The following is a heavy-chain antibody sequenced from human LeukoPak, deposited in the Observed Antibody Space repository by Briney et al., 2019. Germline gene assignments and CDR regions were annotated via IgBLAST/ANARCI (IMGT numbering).Heavy chain of an antibody. CDR3: ARDEEAAGIGY. J-gene: IGHJ4*02. Sequence: SETLSLTCTVSGGSVSSGSYYWSWIRQPPGKGLEWIGYIYYSGSTNYNPSLKSRVTISADTSKNQFSLKLSSVTAADTAVYYCARDEEAAGIGYWGKGTLVTVSS. CDR1: GGSVSSGSYY. D-gene: IGHD6-13*01. CDR2: IYYSGST. V-gene: IGHV4-61*01.